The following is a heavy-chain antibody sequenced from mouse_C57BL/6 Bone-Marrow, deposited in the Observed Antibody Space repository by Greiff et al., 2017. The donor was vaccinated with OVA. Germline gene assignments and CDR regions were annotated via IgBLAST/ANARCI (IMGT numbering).Heavy chain of an antibody. D-gene: IGHD2-4*01. J-gene: IGHJ2*01. CDR2: IYPGDGNT. CDR3: ARNYDYDGGDYFDY. V-gene: IGHV1-82*01. CDR1: GYAFSSSW. Sequence: QVQLQQSGPELVKPGASVKISCKASGYAFSSSWMNWVKQRPGQGLEWIGLIYPGDGNTNYNGKFKGKATLTADKSSSTAYMQLSSLTSEDSAVYFCARNYDYDGGDYFDYWGQGTTLTVSS.